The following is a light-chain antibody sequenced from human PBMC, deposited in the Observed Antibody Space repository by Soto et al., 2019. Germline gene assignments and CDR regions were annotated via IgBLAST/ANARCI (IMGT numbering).Light chain of an antibody. Sequence: QSVLTQPPSASGSPGQSVTISCTGTSSDVGGYNYVSWYQQHPGKAPKLMIYEVSKRPSGVPDRFAGSKSGNTASLTVSGVQAEDEADYYCSSYAGSNNLGVFGGGTKVTV. CDR1: SSDVGGYNY. CDR3: SSYAGSNNLGV. CDR2: EVS. J-gene: IGLJ3*02. V-gene: IGLV2-8*01.